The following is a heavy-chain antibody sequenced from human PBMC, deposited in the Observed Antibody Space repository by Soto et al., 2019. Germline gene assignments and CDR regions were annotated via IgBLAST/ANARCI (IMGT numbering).Heavy chain of an antibody. CDR1: GFTFSSYA. Sequence: GGSLRLSCAASGFTFSSYAMHWVRQAPGKGLEWVAVISYDGSNKYYADSVKGRFTISRDNSKNTLYLQMNSLRAEDTAVYYCARDRQTYCSGGSCYPPAPGYWGQGTLVTVSS. D-gene: IGHD2-15*01. V-gene: IGHV3-30-3*01. CDR2: ISYDGSNK. CDR3: ARDRQTYCSGGSCYPPAPGY. J-gene: IGHJ4*02.